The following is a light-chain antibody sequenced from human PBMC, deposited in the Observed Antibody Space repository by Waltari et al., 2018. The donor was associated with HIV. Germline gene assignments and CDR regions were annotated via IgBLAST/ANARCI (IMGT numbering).Light chain of an antibody. Sequence: QSALTQPASVSGSPGQSLTIPCTGTRRDVGGYNYVSWYQHHPGKAPKLMIYDVSNRPSGVSNRFAGSKSGNTASLTISGLQAEDEADYYCNSYTTSSTLHVVFGGGTKLTVL. CDR3: NSYTTSSTLHVV. J-gene: IGLJ2*01. CDR1: RRDVGGYNY. V-gene: IGLV2-14*03. CDR2: DVS.